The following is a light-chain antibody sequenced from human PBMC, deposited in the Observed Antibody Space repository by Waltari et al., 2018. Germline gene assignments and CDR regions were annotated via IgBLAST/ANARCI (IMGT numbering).Light chain of an antibody. CDR3: QQYGSSIT. V-gene: IGKV3-20*01. CDR2: GAS. CDR1: QSVSSGY. J-gene: IGKJ5*01. Sequence: EVVLTQSPGTLSLSPGERATLPCRASQSVSSGYLDWYQQKPAQAARLLIYGASSRATGIPDRFSGSGSGTDFNLTISRLESEDFAMYYCQQYGSSITFGQGTRLEIK.